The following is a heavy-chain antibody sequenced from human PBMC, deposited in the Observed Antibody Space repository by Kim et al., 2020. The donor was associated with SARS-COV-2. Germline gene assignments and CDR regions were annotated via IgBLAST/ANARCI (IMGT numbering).Heavy chain of an antibody. CDR1: GFTFSSYS. V-gene: IGHV3-21*01. CDR2: ISSSSSYI. D-gene: IGHD6-13*01. CDR3: ARAHSSSWSTGREWPVDY. Sequence: GGSLRLSCAASGFTFSSYSMNWVRQAPGKGLEWVSSISSSSSYIYYADSVKGRFTISRDNAKNSLYLQMNSLRAEDTAVYYCARAHSSSWSTGREWPVDYWGQGTLVTVSS. J-gene: IGHJ4*02.